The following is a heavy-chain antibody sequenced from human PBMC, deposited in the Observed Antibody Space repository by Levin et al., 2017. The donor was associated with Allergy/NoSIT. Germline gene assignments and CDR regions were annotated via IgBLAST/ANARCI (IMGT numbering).Heavy chain of an antibody. CDR2: IHYSGNT. J-gene: IGHJ5*02. Sequence: SETLSLTCTVSGGSLSSSSYFWAWIRQPPGKGVEWIGSIHYSGNTYYNPPLRSRVTISVDTSKDQFSLRLTSVSVADTAVYYCARQTHDYGDPKWFDRWGQGTLVTVSS. CDR3: ARQTHDYGDPKWFDR. CDR1: GGSLSSSSYF. V-gene: IGHV4-39*01. D-gene: IGHD4-17*01.